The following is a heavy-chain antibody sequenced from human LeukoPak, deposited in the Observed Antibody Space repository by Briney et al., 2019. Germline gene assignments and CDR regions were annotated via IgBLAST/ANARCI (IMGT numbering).Heavy chain of an antibody. V-gene: IGHV3-49*04. J-gene: IGHJ4*02. CDR1: GFTFGDYA. CDR2: IRSKTYGGTT. Sequence: GGSLRLSCTTSGFTFGDYAMSWVRQAPGKGLEWVSLIRSKTYGGTTEYAVSVKGRFMISRDDSKNIAYLQMNSLKTEDTAVYFCTRMDGFSDYWGQGTLVTVSS. D-gene: IGHD3-10*01. CDR3: TRMDGFSDY.